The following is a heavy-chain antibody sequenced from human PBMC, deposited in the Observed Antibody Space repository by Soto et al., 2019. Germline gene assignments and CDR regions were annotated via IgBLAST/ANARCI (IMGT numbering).Heavy chain of an antibody. CDR1: GYTFTSYA. Sequence: QVQLVQSGAEKKKPGASVKVSCKASGYTFTSYAIHWVRQAPGQRLEWMGWINAGNGNTKYSQKFQGRVTITRDTXXXXXXXXXXXXXXXXXXVXYXARGXPLWFDPWGQGTLVTVSS. CDR3: ARGXPLWFDP. V-gene: IGHV1-3*05. CDR2: INAGNGNT. J-gene: IGHJ5*02. D-gene: IGHD3-10*01.